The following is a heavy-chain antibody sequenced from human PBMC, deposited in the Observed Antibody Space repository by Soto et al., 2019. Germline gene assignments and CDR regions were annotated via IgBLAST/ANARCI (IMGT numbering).Heavy chain of an antibody. CDR2: IKRQAEGETT. CDR1: AFTFSNAW. J-gene: IGHJ4*02. CDR3: TPDRLLWSGESPSWHWFDY. Sequence: PGGSLRLSWVVSAFTFSNAWMTWVRPAPEKGLEWVGRIKRQAEGETTDYATSVKGRFAISRDDSKNKFFLKMDGLTIEDTAIYYCTPDRLLWSGESPSWHWFDYWGQGALVTVSS. D-gene: IGHD3-16*01. V-gene: IGHV3-15*01.